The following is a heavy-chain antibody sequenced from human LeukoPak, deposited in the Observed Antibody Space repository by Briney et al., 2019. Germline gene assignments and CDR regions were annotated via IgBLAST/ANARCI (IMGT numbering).Heavy chain of an antibody. D-gene: IGHD4-23*01. Sequence: KPSETLSLTGTVSGVSISSFFWSWVRQPAGKGLEWIGRIYTSGGTNYNPSLKSRVTVSVDTSKNHFSLKLSSVTATDTAVYYCARDLRGDGGHFDYWGQGTLVTVSS. J-gene: IGHJ4*02. CDR3: ARDLRGDGGHFDY. CDR1: GVSISSFF. V-gene: IGHV4-4*07. CDR2: IYTSGGT.